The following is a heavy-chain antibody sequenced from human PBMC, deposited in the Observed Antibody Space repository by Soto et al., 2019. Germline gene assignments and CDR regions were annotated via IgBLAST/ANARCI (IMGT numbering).Heavy chain of an antibody. CDR1: GYTFTSYW. Sequence: GESLKISCRGSGYTFTSYWIAWVRQMPGKGLEWLGIIYPDDSDTRYSPSFQGRVTISADKSINTAYLQWRSLTASDTAMYYCARKGSNGGMYFYGMDVWGQGTSVTFSS. CDR3: ARKGSNGGMYFYGMDV. CDR2: IYPDDSDT. J-gene: IGHJ6*02. D-gene: IGHD4-4*01. V-gene: IGHV5-51*01.